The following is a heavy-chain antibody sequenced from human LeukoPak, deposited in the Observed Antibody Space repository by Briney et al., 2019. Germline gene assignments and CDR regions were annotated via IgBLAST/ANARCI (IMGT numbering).Heavy chain of an antibody. CDR2: IIQDGREK. V-gene: IGHV3-7*04. Sequence: GGSLRLSCAASGFTFRTFWLSWVPQVLGKGLEWVSNIIQDGREKKYVGSVKGRFTISRDNIKNSRYLQMNSLRAEDTAVCYCATDLYYWGQATMVTVRS. CDR1: GFTFRTFW. D-gene: IGHD2-15*01. J-gene: IGHJ4*02. CDR3: ATDLYY.